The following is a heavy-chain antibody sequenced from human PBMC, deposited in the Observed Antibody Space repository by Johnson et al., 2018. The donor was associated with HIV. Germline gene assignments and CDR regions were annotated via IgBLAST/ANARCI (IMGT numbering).Heavy chain of an antibody. CDR3: AKDQYYYDSSGYSDAFDI. J-gene: IGHJ3*02. V-gene: IGHV3-11*04. CDR2: ISSSGSTI. D-gene: IGHD3-22*01. Sequence: QVQLVESGGGLVQPGGSLRLSCATSGFTFSDYYMSWIRQAPGKGLEWVSYISSSGSTIYYADSVKGRFTISRDNSKNTLYLQMNSLRAEDTAVYYCAKDQYYYDSSGYSDAFDIWGQGTMVTVSS. CDR1: GFTFSDYY.